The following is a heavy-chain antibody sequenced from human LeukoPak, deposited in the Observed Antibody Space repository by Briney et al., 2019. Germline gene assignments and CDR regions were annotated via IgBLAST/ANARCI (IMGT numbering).Heavy chain of an antibody. J-gene: IGHJ5*02. CDR3: ARDRIAASNWFDP. CDR2: INPNNDGT. D-gene: IGHD6-13*01. V-gene: IGHV1-2*02. Sequence: ASVKVSCKASGYTFTGYYMHWVRQAPGQGLEWMGWINPNNDGTIYAQRFQGRVTMTRDTSISTAYMELSSLRSDDTAVYYCARDRIAASNWFDPWGQGTLVTVSS. CDR1: GYTFTGYY.